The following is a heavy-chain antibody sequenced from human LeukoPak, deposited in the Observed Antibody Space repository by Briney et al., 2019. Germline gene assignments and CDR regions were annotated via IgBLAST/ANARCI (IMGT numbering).Heavy chain of an antibody. V-gene: IGHV1-3*01. CDR3: ARGHFGVVIILGY. Sequence: ASVKVSCKASGYTFTSYAMHWVRQAPGQRLEWMGWINAGNGNTKYSQKSQGRVTITRDTSASTAYMELSSLRSEDTAVYYCARGHFGVVIILGYWGQGTLVTVSS. CDR1: GYTFTSYA. CDR2: INAGNGNT. D-gene: IGHD3-3*01. J-gene: IGHJ4*02.